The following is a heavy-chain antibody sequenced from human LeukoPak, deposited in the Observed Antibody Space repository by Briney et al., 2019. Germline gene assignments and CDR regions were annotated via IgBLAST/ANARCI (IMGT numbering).Heavy chain of an antibody. CDR1: GFTVSSNY. V-gene: IGHV3-53*01. CDR3: RGCSSTSCYDY. D-gene: IGHD2-2*01. J-gene: IGHJ4*02. CDR2: IYSGGSI. Sequence: GGSLRLSCAASGFTVSSNYMNWVRQAPGKGLEWVSVIYSGGSIYHADSVKGRFTISRDNAKNSLYLQMDSLRAEDTAVYYCRGCSSTSCYDYWGQGTLVTDSS.